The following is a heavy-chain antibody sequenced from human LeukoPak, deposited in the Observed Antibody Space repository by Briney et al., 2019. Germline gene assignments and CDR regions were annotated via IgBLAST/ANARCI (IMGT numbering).Heavy chain of an antibody. CDR1: GFTFSSYA. Sequence: GGSLRLSCAASGFTFSSYAMHWVRQAPGKGLEWVSYISSSGSTIYYADSVKGRFTISRDNAKNSLYLQMNSLRAEDTAVYYCARDRYSGYDLSPNILSSRTLDYWGQGTLVTVSS. D-gene: IGHD5-12*01. CDR2: ISSSGSTI. V-gene: IGHV3-48*04. J-gene: IGHJ4*02. CDR3: ARDRYSGYDLSPNILSSRTLDY.